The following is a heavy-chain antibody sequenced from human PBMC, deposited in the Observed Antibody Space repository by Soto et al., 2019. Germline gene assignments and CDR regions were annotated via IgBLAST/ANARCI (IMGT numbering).Heavy chain of an antibody. V-gene: IGHV3-23*01. CDR2: ISCCGGTA. CDR3: AKADGEQWLLPHLEN. D-gene: IGHD6-19*01. CDR1: GFNFNKYA. J-gene: IGHJ4*02. Sequence: EVQLLESGGDLVRPGESLRLSCAASGFNFNKYATSWVRQAPGEGLEWVSGISCCGGTASYADSVKGRFTIARDDSKNTLFLHMNSLRVEDTAEYYCAKADGEQWLLPHLENWGRGTLVTVS.